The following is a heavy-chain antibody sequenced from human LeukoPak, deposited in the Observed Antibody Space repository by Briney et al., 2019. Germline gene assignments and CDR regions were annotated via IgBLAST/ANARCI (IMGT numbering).Heavy chain of an antibody. J-gene: IGHJ5*02. V-gene: IGHV3-21*01. CDR1: GFTLSIYS. Sequence: PGGSLRLSCAASGFTLSIYSMNWVRQAPGKGLEWVSSISGGSTYSYYTDSVKGRFTISRDNAKNSLYLQMNSLRAEDMAVYYCAGYNWFDPWGQGTLVTVSS. CDR3: AGYNWFDP. CDR2: ISGGSTYS.